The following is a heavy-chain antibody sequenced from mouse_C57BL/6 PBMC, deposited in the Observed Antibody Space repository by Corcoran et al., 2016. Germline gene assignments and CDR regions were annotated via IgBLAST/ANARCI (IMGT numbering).Heavy chain of an antibody. Sequence: EVQLQQSGPELVKPGASVKISCKASGYTFTDYYMNWVKQSHGKSLEWIGDINPNNGGTSYNQKFKGKATLTVDKSSSTAYMELRSLTSEDSAVYYCARGSRDYLDYWGQGTTLTVSS. CDR1: GYTFTDYY. CDR3: ARGSRDYLDY. V-gene: IGHV1-26*01. CDR2: INPNNGGT. J-gene: IGHJ2*01. D-gene: IGHD1-1*01.